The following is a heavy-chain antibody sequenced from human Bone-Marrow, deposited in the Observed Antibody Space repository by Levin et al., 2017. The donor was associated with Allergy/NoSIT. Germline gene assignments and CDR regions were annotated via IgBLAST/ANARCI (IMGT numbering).Heavy chain of an antibody. CDR1: GFTFSDFA. D-gene: IGHD4-11*01. V-gene: IGHV3-23*01. CDR3: AKDSTVSPIGYFDS. Sequence: GGSLRLSCAASGFTFSDFAMSWVRRAPGKGLEWVSAISAAGGTTYYTDSVKGRFTVSRDNSRNSFFLQLNSLRAEDTAIYYCAKDSTVSPIGYFDSWGQGSLVTVSS. CDR2: ISAAGGTT. J-gene: IGHJ4*02.